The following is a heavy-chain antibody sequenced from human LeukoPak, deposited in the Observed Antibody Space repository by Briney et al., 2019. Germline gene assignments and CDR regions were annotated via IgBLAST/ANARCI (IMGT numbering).Heavy chain of an antibody. Sequence: GASVKVSCRASGYTFTGYYVHWVRQVPGQGLEWMGWINPNSGGTNFPQNFQGRVTMTRDTSITTAYMELSRLTSDDTAVYYCASGYKTVSVFDHWGQGTLVTVSS. V-gene: IGHV1-2*02. CDR3: ASGYKTVSVFDH. CDR2: INPNSGGT. D-gene: IGHD5-24*01. J-gene: IGHJ4*02. CDR1: GYTFTGYY.